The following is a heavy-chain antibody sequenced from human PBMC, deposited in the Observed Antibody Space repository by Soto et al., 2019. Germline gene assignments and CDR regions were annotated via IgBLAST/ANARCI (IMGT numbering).Heavy chain of an antibody. V-gene: IGHV1-24*01. CDR1: GYTLTELS. Sequence: ASVKVSCKVSGYTLTELSMHWVRQAPGKGLEWMGGFDPEDGETIYAQKFQGRVTMTKDTSTDTAYMELSSLRSEDTAVYYCATSMVPFWYFDLWGRGTLVTVSS. CDR3: ATSMVPFWYFDL. J-gene: IGHJ2*01. D-gene: IGHD3-10*01. CDR2: FDPEDGET.